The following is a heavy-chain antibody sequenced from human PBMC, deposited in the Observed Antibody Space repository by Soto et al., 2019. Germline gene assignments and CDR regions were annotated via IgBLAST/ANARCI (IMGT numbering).Heavy chain of an antibody. D-gene: IGHD3-22*01. J-gene: IGHJ4*02. Sequence: GGSLRLSCAASGFTFSSYGMHWVRQAPGKGLEWVAVISYDGSNKYYADSVKGRFTISRDNSKNTLYLQMNSLRAEDTAVYYCAKDQGDYYDSSVSYYFDYWGQGALVTVSS. CDR2: ISYDGSNK. CDR3: AKDQGDYYDSSVSYYFDY. V-gene: IGHV3-30*18. CDR1: GFTFSSYG.